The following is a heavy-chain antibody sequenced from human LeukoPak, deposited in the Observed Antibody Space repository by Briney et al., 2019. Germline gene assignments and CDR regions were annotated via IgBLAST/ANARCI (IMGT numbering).Heavy chain of an antibody. CDR3: VGDRWLGSSANHLDY. CDR2: IKEDGSE. V-gene: IGHV3-7*01. Sequence: ASVKLSCAASGFTFSGSAMHWVRQAPGKGLEWVANIKEDGSEDYADSVKGRFTISRDNAKNSLYLQMNSLRAEDTAVYYCVGDRWLGSSANHLDYWGRGTLVTVSS. D-gene: IGHD1-14*01. CDR1: GFTFSGSA. J-gene: IGHJ4*02.